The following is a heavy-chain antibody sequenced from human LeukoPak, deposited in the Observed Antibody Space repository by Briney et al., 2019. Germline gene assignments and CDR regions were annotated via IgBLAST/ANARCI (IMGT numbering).Heavy chain of an antibody. J-gene: IGHJ3*02. Sequence: SETLSPTCTVSGGSISSYYWSWIRQPPGKGLEWIGYIYYSGSTNYNPSLKSRVTISVDTSKNQFSLKLSSVTAADTAVYYCARFPRQWLIADAFDIWGQGTMVTVSS. CDR2: IYYSGST. D-gene: IGHD6-19*01. CDR1: GGSISSYY. V-gene: IGHV4-59*01. CDR3: ARFPRQWLIADAFDI.